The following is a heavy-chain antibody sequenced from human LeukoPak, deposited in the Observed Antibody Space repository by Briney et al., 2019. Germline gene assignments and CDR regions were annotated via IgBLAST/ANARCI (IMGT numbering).Heavy chain of an antibody. CDR3: ARLGSYFDY. J-gene: IGHJ4*02. CDR2: IYYSGSV. Sequence: SATLSLTCTVSGGSLTSYYWRWIRQPPGKGMQWIGYIYYSGSVNYNPSLKSRVTISVDTSKNQFSLNLSSVTAADTAVYYCARLGSYFDYWGQGTQVTVSS. CDR1: GGSLTSYY. V-gene: IGHV4-59*08.